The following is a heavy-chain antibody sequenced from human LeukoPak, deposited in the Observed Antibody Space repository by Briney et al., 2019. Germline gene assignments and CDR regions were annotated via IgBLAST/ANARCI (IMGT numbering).Heavy chain of an antibody. V-gene: IGHV4-34*01. D-gene: IGHD4-17*01. CDR1: GASFSGYY. J-gene: IGHJ5*02. Sequence: SETLSLTCAVYGASFSGYYWTWIRQPPGKGLEWIGEINHRGNSKYKPSLESRVTMSVDTSKSQFSLKLDSVTAADTAVYYCGLSTTTVTTRTIDHWGQGTLVTVSS. CDR3: GLSTTTVTTRTIDH. CDR2: INHRGNS.